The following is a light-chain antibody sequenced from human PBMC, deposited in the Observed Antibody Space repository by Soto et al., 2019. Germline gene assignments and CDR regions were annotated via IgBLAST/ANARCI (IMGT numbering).Light chain of an antibody. Sequence: DIVMTQSPDSLAVSLGERATINCKSSQSVLYSSNNKNYLAWYQQKPGQPPKLLIYWASTRESGVPDRFSGXGSXXDFTLTISSLQAEDVAVYYCQQYYSTPLTFGGGTKVEIK. CDR1: QSVLYSSNNKNY. V-gene: IGKV4-1*01. CDR3: QQYYSTPLT. J-gene: IGKJ4*01. CDR2: WAS.